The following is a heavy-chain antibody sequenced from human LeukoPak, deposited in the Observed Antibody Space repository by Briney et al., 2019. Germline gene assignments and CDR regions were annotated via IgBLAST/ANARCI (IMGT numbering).Heavy chain of an antibody. CDR3: ARARSYGERIDY. CDR1: GFTVSSNY. V-gene: IGHV3-53*01. Sequence: PGGSLRLSCAASGFTVSSNYMSWVRQAPGKGLEWVSVIYSGGSTYYADSVKGRFTIPRDNSKNTLYLQMNSLRAEDTAVYYCARARSYGERIDYWGQGTLVTASS. J-gene: IGHJ4*02. CDR2: IYSGGST. D-gene: IGHD4-17*01.